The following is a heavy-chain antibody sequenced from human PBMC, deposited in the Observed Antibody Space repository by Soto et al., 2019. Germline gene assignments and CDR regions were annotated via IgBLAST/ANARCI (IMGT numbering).Heavy chain of an antibody. Sequence: VASVKVSCKAPGGTFSSHAINWVRQAPGQGLEWMGRIIPIFSTTNYAQKFQGRVTMTADESTITAYLELSSLKQDDTAVYYCAREVAADGTFREDVFDIWGQGTLVTVSS. CDR1: GGTFSSHA. CDR2: IIPIFSTT. J-gene: IGHJ3*02. CDR3: AREVAADGTFREDVFDI. D-gene: IGHD6-13*01. V-gene: IGHV1-69*13.